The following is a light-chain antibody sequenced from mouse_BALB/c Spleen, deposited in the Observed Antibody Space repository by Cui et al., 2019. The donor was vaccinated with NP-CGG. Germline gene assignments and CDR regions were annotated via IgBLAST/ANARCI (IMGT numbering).Light chain of an antibody. CDR3: ALWYSNHWV. J-gene: IGLJ1*01. CDR2: GTN. V-gene: IGLV1*01. CDR1: TGAVTTSNY. Sequence: QAVVLQESALTTTPGETVTLTCRSSTGAVTTSNYANWVQEKPVHLFTGLIGGTNNRAPGVPARFSGSLIGDKAALTITGTQTEDETIYFCALWYSNHWVFGGGTKLTVL.